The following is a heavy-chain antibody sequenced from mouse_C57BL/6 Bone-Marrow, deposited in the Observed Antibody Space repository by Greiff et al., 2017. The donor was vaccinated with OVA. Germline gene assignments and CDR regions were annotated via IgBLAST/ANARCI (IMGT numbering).Heavy chain of an antibody. Sequence: EVHLVESGEGLVKPGGSLKLSCAASGFTFSSYAMSWVRQTPEKRLEWVAYISRGGDYIYYADTVKGRFTISRDNARNTLYLQMSSLKSEDTAMYYCKRELGRGYFDGWGTGTTVTVSS. V-gene: IGHV5-9-1*02. CDR3: KRELGRGYFDG. CDR2: ISRGGDYI. D-gene: IGHD4-1*01. CDR1: GFTFSSYA. J-gene: IGHJ1*03.